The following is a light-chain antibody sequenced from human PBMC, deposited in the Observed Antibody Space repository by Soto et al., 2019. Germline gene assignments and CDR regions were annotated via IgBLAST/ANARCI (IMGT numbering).Light chain of an antibody. CDR2: AAS. CDR3: QKYDDALLT. CDR1: QGISNF. Sequence: DIQMPKSPSSLSASVGDRFTITCRTSQGISNFLAWYQQKPGKVPKLLIYAASTLQSGVPSRFSGSGSGTDFTLTISSLQPEDVATYYCQKYDDALLTFGGGTKVDVK. V-gene: IGKV1-27*01. J-gene: IGKJ4*01.